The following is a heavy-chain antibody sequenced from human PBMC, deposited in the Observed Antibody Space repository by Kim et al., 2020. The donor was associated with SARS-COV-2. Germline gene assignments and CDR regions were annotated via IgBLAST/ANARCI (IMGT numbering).Heavy chain of an antibody. CDR3: ARSPDYGDFPYYYYGMDV. V-gene: IGHV3-7*03. D-gene: IGHD4-17*01. CDR2: IKQDGSEK. CDR1: GFTFSSYW. J-gene: IGHJ6*02. Sequence: GGSLRLSCAASGFTFSSYWMSWVRQAPGKGLEWVANIKQDGSEKYYVDSVKGRFTISRDNAKNSLYLQMNSLRAEDTAVYYCARSPDYGDFPYYYYGMDVWGQGTTVTVSS.